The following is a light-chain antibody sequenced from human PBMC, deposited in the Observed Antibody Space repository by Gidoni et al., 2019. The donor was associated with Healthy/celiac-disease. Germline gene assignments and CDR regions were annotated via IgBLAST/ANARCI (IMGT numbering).Light chain of an antibody. Sequence: QSVLTQPPAGSAAPGQKVTISCSGSSSNIGNNYVSWYKQLPGTAPKLLIYENNKRPSGIPDRFSGSKSGTSATLGITGLQTGDEADYYCGTWDSSLSAGVFGGGTKLTVL. CDR1: SSNIGNNY. CDR3: GTWDSSLSAGV. CDR2: ENN. V-gene: IGLV1-51*02. J-gene: IGLJ3*02.